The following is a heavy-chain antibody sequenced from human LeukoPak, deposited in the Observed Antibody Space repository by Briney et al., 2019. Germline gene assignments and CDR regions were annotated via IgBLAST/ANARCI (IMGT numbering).Heavy chain of an antibody. CDR2: INPNSGGT. D-gene: IGHD3-9*01. CDR3: ARDLTTDYDILTGYPSFDY. J-gene: IGHJ4*02. Sequence: ASVKVSCKASGYTFTGYYMHWVRQAPGQGLEWMGWINPNSGGTNYAQKFQGRVTMTRDTSISTAYMELSRLRSDDTAVYYCARDLTTDYDILTGYPSFDYWGQGTLVTVSS. V-gene: IGHV1-2*02. CDR1: GYTFTGYY.